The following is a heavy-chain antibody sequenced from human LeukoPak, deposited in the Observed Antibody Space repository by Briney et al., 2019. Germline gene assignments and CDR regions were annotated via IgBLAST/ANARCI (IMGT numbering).Heavy chain of an antibody. D-gene: IGHD3-9*01. J-gene: IGHJ4*02. V-gene: IGHV3-23*01. CDR1: GITFSNYG. CDR2: ISNSAGRT. CDR3: AAMTGPTFDY. Sequence: GGSLRLSCAASGITFSNYGMSWVRQAPGKGLEWVAAISNSAGRTYYADSVKGRFTISRDNSKDTLFLLMNTLRADDTAVYYCAAMTGPTFDYWGQGALVTISS.